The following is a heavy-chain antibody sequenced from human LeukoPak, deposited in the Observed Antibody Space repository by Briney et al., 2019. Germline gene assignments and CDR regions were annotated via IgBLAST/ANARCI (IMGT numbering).Heavy chain of an antibody. J-gene: IGHJ6*03. CDR2: INHSGST. CDR3: ARGPMDV. Sequence: PSETLSLTCAVYGGSFSGYYWSWIRQPPGKGLEWIGEINHSGSTNYNPSLKSRVTMSVDTSKNQFSLKLSSVTAADTAVYYCARGPMDVWGKGTTVTVSS. V-gene: IGHV4-34*01. CDR1: GGSFSGYY.